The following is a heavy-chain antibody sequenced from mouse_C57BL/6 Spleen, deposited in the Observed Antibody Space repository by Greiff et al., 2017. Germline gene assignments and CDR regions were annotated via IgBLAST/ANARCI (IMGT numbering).Heavy chain of an antibody. CDR1: GYAFTNYL. J-gene: IGHJ1*03. CDR2: ITPGSGGT. V-gene: IGHV1-54*01. CDR3: ARGDYDSYWYFDV. Sequence: QVHVKQSGAALVRPGTSVKVSCKASGYAFTNYLIEWVKQRPGQGLEWIGVITPGSGGTNYNETLKGKATLTADKSSSTADMQLSSLTSEDSAVYFCARGDYDSYWYFDVWGTGTTVTVSS. D-gene: IGHD2-4*01.